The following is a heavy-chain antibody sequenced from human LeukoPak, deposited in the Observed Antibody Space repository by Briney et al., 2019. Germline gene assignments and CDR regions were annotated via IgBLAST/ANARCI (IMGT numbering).Heavy chain of an antibody. Sequence: QPGGSLRLSCAASGFTFRNYWMGWVRQAPGKGLEWVANTKPDGSAEYYADSVRGRFTTSRDNANNFLYLQMNSLRAEDTAVYYCARDGGLNTNFGYWGQGTLVTVSS. V-gene: IGHV3-7*01. D-gene: IGHD2-15*01. CDR3: ARDGGLNTNFGY. CDR1: GFTFRNYW. CDR2: TKPDGSAE. J-gene: IGHJ4*02.